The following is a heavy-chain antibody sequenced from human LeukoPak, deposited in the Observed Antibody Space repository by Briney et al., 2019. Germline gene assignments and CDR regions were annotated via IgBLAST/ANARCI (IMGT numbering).Heavy chain of an antibody. Sequence: SETLSLTCTVSGGSISSGDYYWSWIRQPPGKGLEWSGYIYYSGSTYYNPSLKSRVTISVDTSKNQFSLELSSVTAADTAVYYCASYCGGDCYVDYWGQGTLVTVSS. J-gene: IGHJ4*02. D-gene: IGHD2-21*01. CDR3: ASYCGGDCYVDY. CDR1: GGSISSGDYY. CDR2: IYYSGST. V-gene: IGHV4-30-4*08.